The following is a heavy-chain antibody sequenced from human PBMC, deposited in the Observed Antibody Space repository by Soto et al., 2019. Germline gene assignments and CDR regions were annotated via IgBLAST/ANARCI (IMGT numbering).Heavy chain of an antibody. CDR1: GGSARGDY. CDR2: INDSGST. CDR3: ARNGYETSNHHFDP. V-gene: IGHV4-34*01. Sequence: SETLSLTCAVYGGSARGDYWSWIRQPPGKGLEWIGEINDSGSTKYNPSLKSRVTISVDTSKNQFSLSLSSVTAADTAVYFCARNGYETSNHHFDPWPQGNLVTVS. J-gene: IGHJ5*02. D-gene: IGHD3-22*01.